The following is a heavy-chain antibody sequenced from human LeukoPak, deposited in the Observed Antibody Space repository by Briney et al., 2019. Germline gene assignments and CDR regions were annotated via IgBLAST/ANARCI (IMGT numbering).Heavy chain of an antibody. D-gene: IGHD3-10*01. J-gene: IGHJ4*02. CDR1: GYIFTGYY. Sequence: ASVKVSCKASGYIFTGYYMHWVRQAPGQGLEWMGWINPNSGDTNYARKLQGRVTMTTDTSTSTAYMELRSLRSDDTAVYYCARESGPFDYWGQGTLVTVSS. V-gene: IGHV1-2*02. CDR2: INPNSGDT. CDR3: ARESGPFDY.